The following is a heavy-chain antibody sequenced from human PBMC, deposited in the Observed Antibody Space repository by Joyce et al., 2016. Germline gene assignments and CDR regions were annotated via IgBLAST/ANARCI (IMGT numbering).Heavy chain of an antibody. D-gene: IGHD6-25*01. CDR1: GLTLSNYG. V-gene: IGHV3-30*18. CDR3: AKILTATYSSGWFLDY. Sequence: GLTLSNYGVHWVRQAPGKGREWVAVISYDGIYKYYADSGKGRFTISRDNSKNTVFLEMNSLRAEDTAVYYCAKILTATYSSGWFLDYWGQGTLVTVSS. J-gene: IGHJ4*02. CDR2: ISYDGIYK.